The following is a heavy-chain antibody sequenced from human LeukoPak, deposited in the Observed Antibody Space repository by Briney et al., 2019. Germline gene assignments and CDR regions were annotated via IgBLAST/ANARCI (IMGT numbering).Heavy chain of an antibody. CDR3: TRGLSGAGNTFDI. D-gene: IGHD6-19*01. J-gene: IGHJ3*02. CDR1: GFTFSRYW. V-gene: IGHV3-74*01. CDR2: IYIDGSST. Sequence: GGSLRLSCAASGFTFSRYWMHWVRQAPGKGLVWVSRIYIDGSSTTYADSGKGRFTISRDNADNALYLQMDSLRAEDTAVYYCTRGLSGAGNTFDIWGLGTMVTVSS.